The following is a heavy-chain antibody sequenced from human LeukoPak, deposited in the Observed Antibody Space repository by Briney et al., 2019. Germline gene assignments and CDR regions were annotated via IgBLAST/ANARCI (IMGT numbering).Heavy chain of an antibody. CDR1: GVSISSYY. CDR2: IYYNERS. Sequence: PSETLSLTCTVSGVSISSYYWSWIRQPPGKGLEWIGYIYYNERSSYNPSLKSRVTISVDTSKNQFSLKLSSVTAADTAVYYCARHWDYYDSSGWLDYWGQGTLVTVSS. D-gene: IGHD3-22*01. V-gene: IGHV4-59*08. J-gene: IGHJ4*02. CDR3: ARHWDYYDSSGWLDY.